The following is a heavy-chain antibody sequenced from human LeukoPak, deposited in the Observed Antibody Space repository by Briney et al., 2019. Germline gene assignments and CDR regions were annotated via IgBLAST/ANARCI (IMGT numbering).Heavy chain of an antibody. CDR1: GFIFSSYA. V-gene: IGHV3-30*04. D-gene: IGHD3-10*01. CDR2: ISYDGSNK. CDR3: ARSALTMVRGVFQH. Sequence: GGSLRLSCAASGFIFSSYAMHWVRQAPGKGLEWVAVISYDGSNKYYADSVKGRFTISRDNSKNTLYLQMNSLRAEDTAVYYCARSALTMVRGVFQHWGQGTLVTVSS. J-gene: IGHJ1*01.